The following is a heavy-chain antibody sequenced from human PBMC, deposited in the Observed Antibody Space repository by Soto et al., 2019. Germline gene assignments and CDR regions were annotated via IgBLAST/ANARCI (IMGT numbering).Heavy chain of an antibody. V-gene: IGHV4-59*01. D-gene: IGHD6-13*01. CDR2: IYYSGST. CDR3: ARAISSPPHNWFDP. Sequence: SETLSLTCTVSVGSISSYYWSWIRQPPGKGLEWIGYIYYSGSTNYNPSLKSRVTISVDTSKNQFSLKLSSVTAADTAVYYCARAISSPPHNWFDPWGQGTLVTVS. CDR1: VGSISSYY. J-gene: IGHJ5*02.